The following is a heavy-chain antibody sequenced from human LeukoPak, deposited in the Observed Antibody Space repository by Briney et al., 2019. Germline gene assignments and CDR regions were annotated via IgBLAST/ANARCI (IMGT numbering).Heavy chain of an antibody. D-gene: IGHD3-22*01. Sequence: PGGSLRLSCATSGFTFSSYSMNWVRQAPGKGLEWVSSISSSSSYIYYADSVKGRFTISRDNAKNSLYLQMNSLRAEDTAVYYCAKGLDLSSGYYYWGQGTLVTVSS. CDR1: GFTFSSYS. CDR3: AKGLDLSSGYYY. CDR2: ISSSSSYI. V-gene: IGHV3-21*04. J-gene: IGHJ4*02.